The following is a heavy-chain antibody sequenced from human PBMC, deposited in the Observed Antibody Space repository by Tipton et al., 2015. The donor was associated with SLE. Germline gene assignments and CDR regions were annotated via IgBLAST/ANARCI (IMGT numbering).Heavy chain of an antibody. J-gene: IGHJ6*02. CDR2: ISYDGSNK. CDR3: ARDLVGPTGYGMDV. Sequence: SLRLSCAASGFTFFTYAMHWVRQAPGKGLEWVAVISYDGSNKYYADSVKGRSTISRDNSKNTLYVQMNSLRAEDTAVYYCARDLVGPTGYGMDVWGQGTTVTVSS. V-gene: IGHV3-30*04. CDR1: GFTFFTYA. D-gene: IGHD1-26*01.